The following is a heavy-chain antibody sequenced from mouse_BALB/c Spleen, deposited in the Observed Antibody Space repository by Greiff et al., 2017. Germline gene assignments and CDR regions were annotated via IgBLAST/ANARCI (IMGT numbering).Heavy chain of an antibody. CDR2: IDPENGNT. CDR1: GFNIKDYY. CDR3: ASPHYYGSSYRFAY. V-gene: IGHV14-1*02. D-gene: IGHD1-1*01. Sequence: EVQLQQSGAELVRPGALVKLSCKASGFNIKDYYMHWVKQRPEQGLEWIGWIDPENGNTICDPKFQGKASITADTSSNTAYLQLSSLTSEDTAVYYCASPHYYGSSYRFAYWGQGTLVTVSA. J-gene: IGHJ3*01.